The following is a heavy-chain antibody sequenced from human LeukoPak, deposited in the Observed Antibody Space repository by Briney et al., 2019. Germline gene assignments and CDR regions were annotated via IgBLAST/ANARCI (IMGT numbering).Heavy chain of an antibody. D-gene: IGHD6-19*01. CDR2: IYPNSGGT. CDR1: ACSFTGYY. Sequence: AVQVSCKACACSFTGYYMQWLRQAPGHPLEGMGLIYPNSGGTNYPQQLQGRVTRTRDTSIITAYMELSSLRSDDPAVGCWATSEQFPYYMDAWGKGTPVTVSS. J-gene: IGHJ6*03. CDR3: ATSEQFPYYMDA. V-gene: IGHV1-2*02.